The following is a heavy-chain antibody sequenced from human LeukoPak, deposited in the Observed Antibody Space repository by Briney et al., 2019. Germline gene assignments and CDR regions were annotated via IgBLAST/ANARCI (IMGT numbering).Heavy chain of an antibody. CDR2: ISGRGGST. CDR3: AKKEGDSSSWFYYYGMDV. CDR1: GFTFSSYA. D-gene: IGHD6-13*01. J-gene: IGHJ6*02. V-gene: IGHV3-23*01. Sequence: GGSLRLSCAASGFTFSSYARSWVGQAPGKGREWVSAISGRGGSTYYADSVKGRFTISRDNSKNTLYLQMDSLGAEDTAVYYCAKKEGDSSSWFYYYGMDVWGQGTTVTVSS.